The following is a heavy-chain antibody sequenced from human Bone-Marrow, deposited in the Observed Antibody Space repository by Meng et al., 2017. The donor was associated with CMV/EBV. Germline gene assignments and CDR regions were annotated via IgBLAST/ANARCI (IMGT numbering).Heavy chain of an antibody. Sequence: GGPLRLSCAASGISVDDKYMSWVRQTPGKGLEWVSLVYRNGSTSYADSVKGRFTISRDTFTNMLYLQMDSLRPEDAAIYYCTTDYSRTSGWYVFAHWGHGTRVTVSS. CDR2: VYRNGST. J-gene: IGHJ4*01. V-gene: IGHV3-66*02. CDR3: TTDYSRTSGWYVFAH. CDR1: GISVDDKY. D-gene: IGHD6-19*01.